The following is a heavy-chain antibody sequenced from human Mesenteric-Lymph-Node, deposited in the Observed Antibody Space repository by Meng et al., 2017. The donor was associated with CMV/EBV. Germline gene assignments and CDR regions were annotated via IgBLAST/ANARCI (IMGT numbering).Heavy chain of an antibody. CDR1: GYTFTSYD. CDR3: AREIGYSSSWFYFDY. V-gene: IGHV1-8*01. D-gene: IGHD6-13*01. Sequence: ASVKVSCKASGYTFTSYDINWVRQATGQVLEWMGWMNPNSGNTGYAQKFQGRVTMTRDTSTSTVYMELSSLRSEDTAVYYCAREIGYSSSWFYFDYWGQGTLVTVSS. J-gene: IGHJ4*02. CDR2: MNPNSGNT.